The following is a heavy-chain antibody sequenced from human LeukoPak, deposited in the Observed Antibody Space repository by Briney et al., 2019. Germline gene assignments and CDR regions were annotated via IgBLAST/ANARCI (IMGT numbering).Heavy chain of an antibody. CDR2: IYYSGSP. V-gene: IGHV4-59*01. D-gene: IGHD2-2*01. Sequence: SETLSLTCTVSGGSISSYYWSWIRQPPGKGLEWIGYIYYSGSPNYNPSLKSRVTMSLDTSKNQFSLKLSSVTAADTAVYYCARNAPLDCSSTSCRYYYGMDVWGQGTTVTVSS. J-gene: IGHJ6*02. CDR3: ARNAPLDCSSTSCRYYYGMDV. CDR1: GGSISSYY.